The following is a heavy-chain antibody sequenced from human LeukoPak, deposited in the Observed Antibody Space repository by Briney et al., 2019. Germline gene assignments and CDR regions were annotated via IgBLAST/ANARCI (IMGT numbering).Heavy chain of an antibody. CDR3: ARQWGYSYGYLDY. D-gene: IGHD5-18*01. Sequence: PSQTQSLTCAVSGGSISSGGYSWSWIRQPPGKGLEWIGYIYHSGSAYYNPSLKSRVTISVDRSKNQFSLKLSSVTAADTAVYYCARQWGYSYGYLDYWGQGSLVTVSS. V-gene: IGHV4-30-2*01. CDR2: IYHSGSA. CDR1: GGSISSGGYS. J-gene: IGHJ4*02.